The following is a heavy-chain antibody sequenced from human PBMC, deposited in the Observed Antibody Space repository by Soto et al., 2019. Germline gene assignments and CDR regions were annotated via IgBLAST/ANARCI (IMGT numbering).Heavy chain of an antibody. V-gene: IGHV3-33*01. D-gene: IGHD6-13*01. Sequence: GGSLRLSCGASGFTFSSYGMHWVRQAPGKGLEWVAVIWYDGSNKYYADSVKGRFTISRDNSKNTLYLQMNSLRAEDTAVYYCARAAQQLASYYYYYYGMDVWGQGTTVT. J-gene: IGHJ6*02. CDR2: IWYDGSNK. CDR3: ARAAQQLASYYYYYYGMDV. CDR1: GFTFSSYG.